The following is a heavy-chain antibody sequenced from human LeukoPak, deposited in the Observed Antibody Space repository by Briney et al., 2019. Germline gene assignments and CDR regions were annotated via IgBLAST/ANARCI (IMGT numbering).Heavy chain of an antibody. CDR3: AREIWWRFDH. CDR2: IKPDGNEE. D-gene: IGHD5-12*01. J-gene: IGHJ4*02. V-gene: IGHV3-7*01. CDR1: GLTFSRDW. Sequence: PGGSLRLSCSASGLTFSRDWMSWVRHTPGKRLECVAKIKPDGNEEYYMDSVKGRFTISRDNSKNSLYLHLISLRDEDTAVYYCAREIWWRFDHWGQGSLVTVSS.